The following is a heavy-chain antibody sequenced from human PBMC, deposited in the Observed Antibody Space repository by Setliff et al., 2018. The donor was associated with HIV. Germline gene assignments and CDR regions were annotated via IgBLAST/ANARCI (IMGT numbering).Heavy chain of an antibody. CDR3: ARDLSSVYAFDI. CDR2: IYTSGST. CDR1: GGSISSYY. D-gene: IGHD6-19*01. J-gene: IGHJ3*02. Sequence: ASETLSLTCTVSGGSISSYYWGWIRQPAGKGLEWIGRIYTSGSTNYNPSLESRVTMSVDTSKNQFSLKLSSVTAADTAVYYCARDLSSVYAFDIWGQGTMVTVSS. V-gene: IGHV4-4*07.